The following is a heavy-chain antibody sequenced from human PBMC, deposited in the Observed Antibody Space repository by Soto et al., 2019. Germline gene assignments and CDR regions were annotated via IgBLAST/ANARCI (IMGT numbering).Heavy chain of an antibody. CDR1: GYTFTSYA. CDR3: ARDLGVGAASAY. CDR2: INAGNGNT. J-gene: IGHJ4*02. D-gene: IGHD1-26*01. Sequence: QVQLVQSGAEVKKPGASVKVSCKASGYTFTSYAMHWVRQAPGQRLEWMGWINAGNGNTKYSQKFQGRVTITRDTSASTAYMEPSSLRTEDTAVYYCARDLGVGAASAYWGQGTLVTVSS. V-gene: IGHV1-3*01.